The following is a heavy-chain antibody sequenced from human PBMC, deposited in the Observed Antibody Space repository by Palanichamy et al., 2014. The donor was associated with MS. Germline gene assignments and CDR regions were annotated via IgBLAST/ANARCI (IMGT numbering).Heavy chain of an antibody. V-gene: IGHV3-23*01. CDR3: AKEGRARDSPGWPFYFYYGMDV. D-gene: IGHD6-19*01. J-gene: IGHJ6*02. CDR2: VSANGGLT. CDR1: GFIFSSYA. Sequence: EVQLLESGGGLVQPGESLRLSCAASGFIFSSYAMTWVRQAPGKGLEWVSGVSANGGLTYYADSVEGRFTGSRDNSKNTLYLQMNSLRAEDTAVYYCAKEGRARDSPGWPFYFYYGMDVWGPGTTVTVSS.